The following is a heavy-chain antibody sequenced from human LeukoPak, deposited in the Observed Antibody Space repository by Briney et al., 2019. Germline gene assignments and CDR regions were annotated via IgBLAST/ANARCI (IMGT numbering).Heavy chain of an antibody. J-gene: IGHJ4*02. D-gene: IGHD2-15*01. CDR2: IYYSGST. V-gene: IGHV4-59*01. CDR3: AGRDCSGGSCYSDY. Sequence: SETLSLTCTVSGGSISSYYWSWTRQPPGKGLEWVGYIYYSGSTNYNPSLKSRVTISVDTSKNQFSQKLSSVTAADTAVYYCAGRDCSGGSCYSDYWGQGTLVTVSS. CDR1: GGSISSYY.